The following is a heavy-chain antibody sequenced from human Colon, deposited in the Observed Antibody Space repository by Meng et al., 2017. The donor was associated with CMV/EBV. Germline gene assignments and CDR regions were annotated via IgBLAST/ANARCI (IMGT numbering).Heavy chain of an antibody. CDR3: ARVRSPTEYNSGYRGYSNDGLDV. D-gene: IGHD5-18*01. CDR1: EFTFSTHA. Sequence: GESLKISCAASEFTFSTHAMHWVRQAPGKGLEWVAVISKDGSSKSYAAPVKGRVTISRDNTKKTLYLQMNTLRAEDTAVYYCARVRSPTEYNSGYRGYSNDGLDVWGQGTAVTVSS. J-gene: IGHJ6*02. V-gene: IGHV3-30*03. CDR2: ISKDGSSK.